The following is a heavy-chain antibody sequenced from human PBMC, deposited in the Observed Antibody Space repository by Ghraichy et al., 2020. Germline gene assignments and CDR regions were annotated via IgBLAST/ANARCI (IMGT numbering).Heavy chain of an antibody. Sequence: GGSLRLSCAASGFTFSSYAMSWVRQAPGKGLEWVSAISGSGGSTYYADSVKGRFTISRDNSKNTLYLQMNSLRAEDTVVYYCAKDLRSGATVTPDDAFDIWGQGTMVTVSS. CDR1: GFTFSSYA. V-gene: IGHV3-23*01. CDR2: ISGSGGST. CDR3: AKDLRSGATVTPDDAFDI. D-gene: IGHD4-17*01. J-gene: IGHJ3*02.